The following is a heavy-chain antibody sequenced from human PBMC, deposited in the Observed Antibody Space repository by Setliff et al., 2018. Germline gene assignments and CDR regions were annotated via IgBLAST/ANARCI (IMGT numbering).Heavy chain of an antibody. CDR1: GDSFSDYY. CDR3: ARDRTAYSYGRDV. D-gene: IGHD2-15*01. J-gene: IGHJ6*02. Sequence: LSLTCTVYGDSFSDYYWSWIRQPPGKGLEWIEEINHSGRTNYSPSLRSRVTMSVDTSKNQFSLILRSVTAADTAVYYCARDRTAYSYGRDVWGQGTTVTVSS. CDR2: INHSGRT. V-gene: IGHV4-34*01.